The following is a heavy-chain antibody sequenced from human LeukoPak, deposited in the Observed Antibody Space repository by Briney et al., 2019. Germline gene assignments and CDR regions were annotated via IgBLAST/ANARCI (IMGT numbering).Heavy chain of an antibody. J-gene: IGHJ6*02. CDR1: GFTVSSSY. V-gene: IGHV3-53*01. CDR3: TKDYCGRFCSAV. Sequence: GGSLRLSCAAPGFTVSSSYMSWVRQAPGKGLEWVSVIYSGGSTYYADSVKGRFTISRDNSKNTLYLQMNSLGAEDMAKYYCTKDYCGRFCSAVWGQGTTVIVSS. D-gene: IGHD3-3*01. CDR2: IYSGGST.